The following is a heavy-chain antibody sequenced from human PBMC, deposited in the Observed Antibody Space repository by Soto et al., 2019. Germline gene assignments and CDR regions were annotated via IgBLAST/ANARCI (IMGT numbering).Heavy chain of an antibody. Sequence: PVGSLRLSCASSVFTFSSYGMHCVRHSPGKGLEWVAVISYDGRNKYYADSVKGRFTISRDNSKNTLYLQMSSLRPEDTAVYYCVKDGSSGWPYYYGMDVWGQGTTFSVSS. CDR1: VFTFSSYG. CDR2: ISYDGRNK. CDR3: VKDGSSGWPYYYGMDV. J-gene: IGHJ6*01. V-gene: IGHV3-30*18. D-gene: IGHD6-19*01.